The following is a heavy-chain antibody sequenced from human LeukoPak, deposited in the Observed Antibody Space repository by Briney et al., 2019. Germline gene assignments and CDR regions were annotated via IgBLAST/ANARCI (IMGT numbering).Heavy chain of an antibody. CDR2: MNPNSGNT. Sequence: GASVKVSCKASGYTFTSYDINWVRQATGQGLEWMGWMNPNSGNTGYAQKFQGRVTMTRNTPISTAYMELSSLRSGDTAVYYCPRGSLGSSWYILDYWGQGTLVTVSS. D-gene: IGHD6-13*01. CDR1: GYTFTSYD. J-gene: IGHJ4*02. V-gene: IGHV1-8*01. CDR3: PRGSLGSSWYILDY.